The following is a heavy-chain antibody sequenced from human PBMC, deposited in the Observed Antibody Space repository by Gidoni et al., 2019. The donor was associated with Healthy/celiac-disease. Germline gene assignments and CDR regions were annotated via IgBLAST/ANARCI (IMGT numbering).Heavy chain of an antibody. Sequence: EVQLVESGGGLVKPGGSLRLSCAASGFTFSSYRMHWVRQAPGKWLEWVSSISSMSRYIYYADSVKVLFTISRDNAKNSLYLQMNSLRAEDTAVYYCARDGYYDSSGYFRAGVAGYWGQGTLVTVSS. CDR1: GFTFSSYR. D-gene: IGHD3-22*01. V-gene: IGHV3-21*01. CDR2: ISSMSRYI. J-gene: IGHJ4*02. CDR3: ARDGYYDSSGYFRAGVAGY.